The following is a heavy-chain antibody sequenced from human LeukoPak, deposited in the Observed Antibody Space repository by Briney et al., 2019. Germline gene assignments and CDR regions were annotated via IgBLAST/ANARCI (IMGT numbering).Heavy chain of an antibody. CDR2: MNPNSGNT. CDR3: ARLGGYYDSSGYYSVDY. CDR1: GYTFTSYD. J-gene: IGHJ4*02. V-gene: IGHV1-8*01. Sequence: GASVKVSCKASGYTFTSYDINWVRQATGQGLEWMGWMNPNSGNTGYAQKFQGRVTMTRNTSISTAYMELSSLRSEDTAVYYCARLGGYYDSSGYYSVDYWGQGTLVTVSS. D-gene: IGHD3-22*01.